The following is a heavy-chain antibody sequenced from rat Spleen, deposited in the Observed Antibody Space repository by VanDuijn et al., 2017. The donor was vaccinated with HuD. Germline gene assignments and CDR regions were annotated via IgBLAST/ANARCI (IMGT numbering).Heavy chain of an antibody. CDR3: VRANRESYAHFDY. D-gene: IGHD1-12*01. J-gene: IGHJ2*01. Sequence: QVQLKESGPGLVQPSQTLSLTCTVSGFSLTNYHVGWVRQSPGKGLEWMGVIWTGGTTAYHSSFNSRLSVSRDISMSQVFLRMSSLQTEDTATYYCVRANRESYAHFDYWGQGLVVTVSS. CDR1: GFSLTNYH. CDR2: IWTGGTT. V-gene: IGHV2-43*01.